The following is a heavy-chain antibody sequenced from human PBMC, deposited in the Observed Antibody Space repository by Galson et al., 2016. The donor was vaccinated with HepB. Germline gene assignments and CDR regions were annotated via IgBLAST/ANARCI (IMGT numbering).Heavy chain of an antibody. J-gene: IGHJ6*02. CDR1: GFTFTTHS. V-gene: IGHV3-21*06. CDR2: ISSRSSYI. Sequence: SLRLSCAVSGFTFTTHSMSWVRQVPGKGLEWVSSISSRSSYIYYADSVKGRFTISRDNARNSLYLEINSLRAEDTALYYCARLGAGAMPTNFERDYYYGMDFWGQGTTVTVSS. D-gene: IGHD5-24*01. CDR3: ARLGAGAMPTNFERDYYYGMDF.